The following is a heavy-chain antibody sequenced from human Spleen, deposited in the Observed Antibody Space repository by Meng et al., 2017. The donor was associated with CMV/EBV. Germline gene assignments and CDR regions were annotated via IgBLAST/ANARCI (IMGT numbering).Heavy chain of an antibody. CDR2: INPSGGST. J-gene: IGHJ4*02. CDR1: GYTFTSYY. V-gene: IGHV1-46*01. D-gene: IGHD3-9*01. Sequence: ASVKVSCKASGYTFTSYYMHWVRQAPGQGLEWMGIINPSGGSTSYAQKFQGRVTMTTDPSTNTAYMELRSLRSDDTAVYYCARVRDILTVQGVRYFDYGGQGTLVTVSS. CDR3: ARVRDILTVQGVRYFDY.